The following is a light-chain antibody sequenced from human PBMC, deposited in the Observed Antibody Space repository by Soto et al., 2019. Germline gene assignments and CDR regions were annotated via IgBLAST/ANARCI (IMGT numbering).Light chain of an antibody. CDR3: QQYNNWPLA. CDR1: QSVSSN. V-gene: IGKV3-15*01. CDR2: GAS. J-gene: IGKJ5*01. Sequence: EIVMTQSPATLSVSPGERSTLSCRAGQSVSSNLAWNQQKPGQAPRLLIYGASTRATGIPARFSGSGSGTEFTLIISSLQSEDFAVYYCQQYNNWPLAFGQGTRLEIK.